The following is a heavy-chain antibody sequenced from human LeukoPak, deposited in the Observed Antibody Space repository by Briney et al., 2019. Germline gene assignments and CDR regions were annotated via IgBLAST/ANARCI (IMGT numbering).Heavy chain of an antibody. J-gene: IGHJ4*02. Sequence: PGGSLRLSCAASGFTFSSYVMSWVRQVPGKGLVWVSRITSEGSSTSYADSVKGRFTISRDNAKNTLYLQMNSLRAEDTAVYYCARGSSVVALDWGQGTLVTVSS. CDR3: ARGSSVVALD. CDR2: ITSEGSST. CDR1: GFTFSSYV. D-gene: IGHD2-15*01. V-gene: IGHV3-74*01.